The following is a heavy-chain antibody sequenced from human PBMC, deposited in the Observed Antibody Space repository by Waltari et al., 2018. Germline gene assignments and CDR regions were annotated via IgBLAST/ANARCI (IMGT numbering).Heavy chain of an antibody. J-gene: IGHJ5*02. CDR3: ARVDMVPNWFDP. V-gene: IGHV1-18*01. CDR1: GYTFTSYG. D-gene: IGHD2-8*01. Sequence: QVQLVQSGAEVKKPGASVKVSCKASGYTFTSYGISWVRQAPGQGLEWMGWIGDYNGNTNCAQKPQGSVTMTTDTSTSTAYMELRSLRSDDTAVYYCARVDMVPNWFDPWGQGTLVTVSS. CDR2: IGDYNGNT.